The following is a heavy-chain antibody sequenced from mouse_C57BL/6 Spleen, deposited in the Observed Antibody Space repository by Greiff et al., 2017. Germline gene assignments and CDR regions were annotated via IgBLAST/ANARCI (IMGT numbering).Heavy chain of an antibody. D-gene: IGHD1-1*01. V-gene: IGHV1-81*01. Sequence: LQQSGAELVRPGASVKLSCKASGYTFTSYCMSWVKQRPGQGLEWIGEIYPRSGNTYYNQKFKGKATLTADKSSSTAYMQLRSLTSEDTAVYLSTSYYGSSSLFDYWGQGTTLTVSS. CDR1: GYTFTSYC. CDR3: TSYYGSSSLFDY. CDR2: IYPRSGNT. J-gene: IGHJ2*01.